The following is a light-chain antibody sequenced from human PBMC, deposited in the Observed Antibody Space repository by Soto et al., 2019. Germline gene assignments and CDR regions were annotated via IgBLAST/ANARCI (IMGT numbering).Light chain of an antibody. CDR2: GAS. J-gene: IGKJ2*01. V-gene: IGKV3-20*01. Sequence: EIVLTQSPGTLSLSPGERATLSCRASQSVSSSYLAWYQQKPGQAPRLLIYGASSRATGIPDRFSGSGSGIDFTLTISRQEPEDFAVYYCQQYGSLLYTFGQGTKLEIK. CDR3: QQYGSLLYT. CDR1: QSVSSSY.